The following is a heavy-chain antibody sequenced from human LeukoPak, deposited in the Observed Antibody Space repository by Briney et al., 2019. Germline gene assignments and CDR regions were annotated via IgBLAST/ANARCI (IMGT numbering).Heavy chain of an antibody. D-gene: IGHD3-22*01. V-gene: IGHV3-21*04. CDR1: GFTFSSYS. CDR3: ASADSSAGGY. Sequence: GGSLRLSCAASGFTFSSYSMNWVRQAPGKGLEWVSSISSSSSYIYYADSVKGRFTISRNNAKNSLYLQMNSLRAEDTAVYYCASADSSAGGYWGQGTLVTVSS. J-gene: IGHJ4*02. CDR2: ISSSSSYI.